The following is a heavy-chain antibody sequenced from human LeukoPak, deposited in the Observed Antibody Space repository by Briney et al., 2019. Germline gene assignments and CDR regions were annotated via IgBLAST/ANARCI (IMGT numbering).Heavy chain of an antibody. J-gene: IGHJ4*02. CDR3: ARYCSSTSCRYPTDY. D-gene: IGHD2-2*01. Sequence: ASVKVSCKASGGTFSTYAISWVRQAPGQGLEWMGGIIPMFGTANYARKFQGRVTITADEATSTAYMELRSLRSDDTAVYYCARYCSSTSCRYPTDYWGQGTLVTVSS. CDR2: IIPMFGTA. V-gene: IGHV1-69*13. CDR1: GGTFSTYA.